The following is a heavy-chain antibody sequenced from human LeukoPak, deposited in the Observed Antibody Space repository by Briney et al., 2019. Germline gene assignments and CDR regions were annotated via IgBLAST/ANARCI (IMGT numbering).Heavy chain of an antibody. CDR2: ISYDGSYK. Sequence: GGPLRLSCAASGFTFSSYGMHWVRQAPGRGLEWVAIISYDGSYKCYADSVKGRFTISRDNSKNTLYLQMSSLRPEDTAVYYCTRYDYWGQGTLVTVSS. CDR3: TRYDY. J-gene: IGHJ4*02. V-gene: IGHV3-30*03. CDR1: GFTFSSYG.